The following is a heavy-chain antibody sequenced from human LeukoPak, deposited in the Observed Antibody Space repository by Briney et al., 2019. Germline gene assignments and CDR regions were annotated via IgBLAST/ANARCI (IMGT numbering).Heavy chain of an antibody. CDR2: ISGSGGST. Sequence: GGSLRLSCAASGFTFSSYAMSWVRQAPGKGLEWVSAISGSGGSTYYADSVNGRFTISRDNSKNTLYLQMNSLRAEDTAVYYCAKDQGPLLWFGEFTETDYWGQGTLVTVSS. D-gene: IGHD3-10*01. V-gene: IGHV3-23*01. CDR1: GFTFSSYA. J-gene: IGHJ4*02. CDR3: AKDQGPLLWFGEFTETDY.